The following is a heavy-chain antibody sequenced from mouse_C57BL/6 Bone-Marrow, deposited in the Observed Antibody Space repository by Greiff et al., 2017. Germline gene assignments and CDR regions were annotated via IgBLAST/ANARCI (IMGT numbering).Heavy chain of an antibody. V-gene: IGHV1-26*01. Sequence: VQLQQSGPELVKPGASVKISCKASGYTFTDYYMNWVKQSHGKSLEWIGDINPNNGGTSYNQKFKGKATLTVDQSSSTAYMELRSLTSEDSAVYYCARTTTVVEEFAYWGQGTLVTVSA. CDR1: GYTFTDYY. D-gene: IGHD1-1*01. CDR3: ARTTTVVEEFAY. J-gene: IGHJ3*01. CDR2: INPNNGGT.